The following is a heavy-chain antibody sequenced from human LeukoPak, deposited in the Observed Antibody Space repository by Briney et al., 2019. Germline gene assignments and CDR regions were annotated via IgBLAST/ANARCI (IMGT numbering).Heavy chain of an antibody. CDR1: GFTVSSNY. V-gene: IGHV3-53*01. J-gene: IGHJ4*02. D-gene: IGHD4-11*01. CDR3: ARGSHDYSNDYYFDY. Sequence: GGSLRLSCAASGFTVSSNYMSWVRQAPGKGLEWVSVIYSGGSTYYADSVKGRFTISRDNSKNTLYLQMNSLRAEDTAVYYCARGSHDYSNDYYFDYWGQGTLVTVSS. CDR2: IYSGGST.